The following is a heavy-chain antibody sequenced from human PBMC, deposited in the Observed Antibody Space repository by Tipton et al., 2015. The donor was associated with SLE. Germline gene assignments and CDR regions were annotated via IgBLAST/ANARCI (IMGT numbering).Heavy chain of an antibody. CDR2: IRGKNFGATT. D-gene: IGHD1-26*01. CDR3: ASELGASYYYYYGMDV. J-gene: IGHJ6*02. V-gene: IGHV3-49*04. CDR1: GFSFSSYW. Sequence: SLRLSCAASGFSFSSYWMSWVRQAPGKGLEWVGLIRGKNFGATTEYAASVKGRFTISRDDSKTIAYLQMNSVKIEDTAVYYCASELGASYYYYYGMDVWGQGTTVTVTS.